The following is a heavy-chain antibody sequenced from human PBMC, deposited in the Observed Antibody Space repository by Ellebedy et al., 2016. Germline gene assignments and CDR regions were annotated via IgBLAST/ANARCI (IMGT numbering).Heavy chain of an antibody. CDR2: ISADGRRT. CDR1: GFTFSNYF. J-gene: IGHJ4*02. Sequence: GGSLRLSXKTSGFTFSNYFMTWVRQAPGKGLEWVSTISADGRRTFFADSVRGRFTVSRDNSRSTLFLQMHSLRVEDTAVYYCRQGHYFNYWGQGTLVTVSS. V-gene: IGHV3-23*01. CDR3: RQGHYFNY.